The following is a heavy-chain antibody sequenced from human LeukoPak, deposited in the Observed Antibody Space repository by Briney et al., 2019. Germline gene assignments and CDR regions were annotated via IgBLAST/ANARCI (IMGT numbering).Heavy chain of an antibody. CDR2: ISSSGSYI. V-gene: IGHV3-21*04. J-gene: IGHJ6*02. CDR1: GFTFSNYG. D-gene: IGHD3-10*01. Sequence: KAGGSLRLSCAASGFTFSNYGMNWVRQAPGKGLEWVSSISSSGSYIYYADSVKGRFTISRDNAKNSLFLQMNSLRAEDTAVYYCARVRMVLWFGELSHNYGMDVWGQGTTVTVSS. CDR3: ARVRMVLWFGELSHNYGMDV.